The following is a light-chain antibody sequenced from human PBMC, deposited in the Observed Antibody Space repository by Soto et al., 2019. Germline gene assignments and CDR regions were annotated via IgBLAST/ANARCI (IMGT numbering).Light chain of an antibody. V-gene: IGLV1-47*01. Sequence: QSVLTQTPSASGTPGQRVTISCSGSNSNMGRNYVYWYKQVPGTAPKLLMYRNDVRPSGVPDRITGSKSGTSASLAISGLRSEDEADYYCAVWDNSLNGVAFGGGTKLTVL. CDR1: NSNMGRNY. J-gene: IGLJ2*01. CDR2: RND. CDR3: AVWDNSLNGVA.